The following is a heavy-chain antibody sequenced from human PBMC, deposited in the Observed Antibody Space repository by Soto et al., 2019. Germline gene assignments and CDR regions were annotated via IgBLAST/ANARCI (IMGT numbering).Heavy chain of an antibody. V-gene: IGHV3-23*01. Sequence: GGSLRLSCAPSGLTFSNYAMSWVRQAPGGGLEWVSSMSGSSSTTYYADSVKGRFTISRDRSKNTLYLQMSSLRAEDTALYYCAKNQERELPRVIDFWGQGTLVTVSS. J-gene: IGHJ4*02. D-gene: IGHD1-7*01. CDR1: GLTFSNYA. CDR2: MSGSSSTT. CDR3: AKNQERELPRVIDF.